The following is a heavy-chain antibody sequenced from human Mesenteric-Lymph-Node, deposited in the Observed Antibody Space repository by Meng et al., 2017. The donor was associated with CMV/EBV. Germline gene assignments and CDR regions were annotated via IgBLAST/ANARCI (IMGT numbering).Heavy chain of an antibody. Sequence: CLASGYPFPPYEVRLLRQGTGPGLGWVGWVNPNTGNTGYAQKFQGRVTMTRSTSLSTAYMELSSLRSDDTAVYYCVRNEALTGRFDTWGQGTLVTVSS. CDR1: GYPFPPYE. J-gene: IGHJ5*02. D-gene: IGHD3-9*01. V-gene: IGHV1-8*01. CDR3: VRNEALTGRFDT. CDR2: VNPNTGNT.